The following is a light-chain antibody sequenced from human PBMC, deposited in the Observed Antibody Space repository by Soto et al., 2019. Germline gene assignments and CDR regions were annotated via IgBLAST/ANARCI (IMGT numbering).Light chain of an antibody. Sequence: EIVLTQSPATLSLFPGERATLSCRPSQSVSSYVAWYQQKPGQAPRLLMSAAFNRATGIPARFSGSGSGTDFTLTISSVEPEDFAVYYCQHRSHFGGGTKVEIK. J-gene: IGKJ4*01. CDR2: AAF. CDR1: QSVSSY. CDR3: QHRSH. V-gene: IGKV3-11*01.